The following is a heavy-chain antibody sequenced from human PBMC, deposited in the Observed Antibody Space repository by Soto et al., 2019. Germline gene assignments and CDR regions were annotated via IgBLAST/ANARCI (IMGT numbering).Heavy chain of an antibody. CDR3: ARGFRNGFNV. Sequence: EVQLVESGGGLVKPGGSLRLSCVASGFTLSGYSINWVRQAPGKGLEWVSYISGPSIYIYYADSVKGRFTISGDNAKSAGYRQMNSRRGEDTAVYYCARGFRNGFNVWGQGTTVSVSS. CDR2: ISGPSIYI. D-gene: IGHD2-8*01. CDR1: GFTLSGYS. V-gene: IGHV3-21*01. J-gene: IGHJ6*02.